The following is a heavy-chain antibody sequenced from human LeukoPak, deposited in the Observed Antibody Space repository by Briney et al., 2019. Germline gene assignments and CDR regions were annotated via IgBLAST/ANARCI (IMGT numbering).Heavy chain of an antibody. CDR1: GFTFSSYG. CDR3: ARESRSGDGYNLDAFDI. J-gene: IGHJ3*02. V-gene: IGHV3-30*19. Sequence: PGGSLRLSCAASGFTFSSYGMHWVRQAPGKGLEWVAVISYDGSNKYYADSVKGRFTISRDNSKNTLYLQMNSLRAEDTAVYYCARESRSGDGYNLDAFDIWGQGTMVTVSS. D-gene: IGHD5-24*01. CDR2: ISYDGSNK.